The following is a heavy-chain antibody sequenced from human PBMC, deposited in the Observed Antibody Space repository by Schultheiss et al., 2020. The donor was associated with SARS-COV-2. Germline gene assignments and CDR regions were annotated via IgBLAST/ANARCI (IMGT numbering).Heavy chain of an antibody. J-gene: IGHJ6*02. Sequence: GGSLRLSCAAAGFTFSSNWMHWVRQAPGKGLVWVSRINRDGSSISYADSVKGRFSISRDNAKNTLYLQMNSLRAEDTAVYYCARERARGYYYGMDVWGQGTTVTVSS. V-gene: IGHV3-74*01. CDR3: ARERARGYYYGMDV. CDR1: GFTFSSNW. CDR2: INRDGSSI.